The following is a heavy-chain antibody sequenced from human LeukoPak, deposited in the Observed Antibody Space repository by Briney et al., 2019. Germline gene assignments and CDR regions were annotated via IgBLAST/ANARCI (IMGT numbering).Heavy chain of an antibody. J-gene: IGHJ5*02. D-gene: IGHD3-10*01. Sequence: KPSETLSLTCAVYGGSFSGYYWSWIRQPPGKGLEWIGEINHSGSTNYNPSLKSRVTIPVDTSKNQFSLKLSSVTAADTAVYYCARGVSGNWFDPWGQGTLVTVSS. CDR2: INHSGST. CDR3: ARGVSGNWFDP. CDR1: GGSFSGYY. V-gene: IGHV4-34*01.